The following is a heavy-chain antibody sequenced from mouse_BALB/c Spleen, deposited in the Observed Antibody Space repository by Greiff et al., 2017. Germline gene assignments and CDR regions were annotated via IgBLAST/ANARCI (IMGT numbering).Heavy chain of an antibody. CDR1: GFSLTSYG. D-gene: IGHD2-4*01. J-gene: IGHJ3*01. Sequence: QVQLKESGPGLVAPSQSLSITCTVSGFSLTSYGVHWVRQPPGKGLEWLGVIWAGGSTNYNSALMSRLSISKDNSKSQVFLKMNSLQADDTAIYYCARKLYYDYDGFAYWGQGTLVTVSA. CDR2: IWAGGST. V-gene: IGHV2-9*02. CDR3: ARKLYYDYDGFAY.